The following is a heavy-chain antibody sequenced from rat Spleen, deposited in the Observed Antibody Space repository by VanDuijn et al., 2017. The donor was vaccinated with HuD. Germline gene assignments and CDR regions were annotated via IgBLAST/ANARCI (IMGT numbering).Heavy chain of an antibody. CDR1: GFSLTNSG. CDR2: ISIKTHSYAT. J-gene: IGHJ3*01. D-gene: IGHD1-2*01. Sequence: VQLKESGPGLVQPSQTLSLTCTVSGFSLTNSGVNWVRQAPGKGLDWVASISIKTHSYATLYADSVKGRFTISRDDSQSMVYLQMNNLKTEDTALYYCTVGFIGYIYPFAYWGQGTLVTVSS. V-gene: IGHV10-4*01. CDR3: TVGFIGYIYPFAY.